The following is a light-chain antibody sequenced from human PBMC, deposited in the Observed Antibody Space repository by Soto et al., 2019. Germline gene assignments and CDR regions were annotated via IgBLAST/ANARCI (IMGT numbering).Light chain of an antibody. V-gene: IGKV1-5*01. J-gene: IGKJ2*01. CDR3: QQYDTYINS. CDR2: DAS. Sequence: DIQMTQSPSTLSASVGDRVTITCRASQSIRNWLAWYQQKPGKAPKLLIYDASSLESGVPSRFSGSGSGTDFTLTISSLQPDDFAPYSCQQYDTYINSFGQGTNLEIK. CDR1: QSIRNW.